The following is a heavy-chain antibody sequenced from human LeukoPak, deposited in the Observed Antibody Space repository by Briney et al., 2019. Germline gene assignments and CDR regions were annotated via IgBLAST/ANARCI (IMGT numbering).Heavy chain of an antibody. CDR3: ARDPQYSSSWNFDY. CDR2: IYSGGST. V-gene: IGHV3-66*02. J-gene: IGHJ4*02. CDR1: GFTVSSNY. Sequence: GGSQRLSCAASGFTVSSNYMSWVRQAPGKGREWVSVIYSGGSTYYADSVKGRFTISRDNSKNTLYLQMNSLRAEDTAVYYCARDPQYSSSWNFDYWGQGTLVTVSS. D-gene: IGHD6-13*01.